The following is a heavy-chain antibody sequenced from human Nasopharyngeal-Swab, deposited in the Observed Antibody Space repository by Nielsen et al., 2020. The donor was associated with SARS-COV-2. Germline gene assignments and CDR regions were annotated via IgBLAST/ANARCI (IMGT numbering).Heavy chain of an antibody. Sequence: RQAPGKGLEWIGYIYYSRSTKYNPSLKSRVTISVDTSKNQFSLKLSSVTAADTAVYYCVRGYCSGGSCYRYYYYYYMDVWGKGTTVTVSS. CDR2: IYYSRST. D-gene: IGHD2-15*01. J-gene: IGHJ6*03. CDR3: VRGYCSGGSCYRYYYYYYMDV. V-gene: IGHV4-59*01.